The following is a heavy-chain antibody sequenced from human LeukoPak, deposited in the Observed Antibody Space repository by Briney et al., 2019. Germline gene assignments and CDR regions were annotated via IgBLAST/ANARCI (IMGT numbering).Heavy chain of an antibody. V-gene: IGHV3-23*01. D-gene: IGHD4-17*01. CDR2: ISGGGGST. Sequence: GGSLRLSCAASGFTFSSYAMSWVRQAPGKGLEWVSAISGGGGSTYYADSVKGRFTISRDNSKNTLYLQMNSLRAEDTAVYYCAKEWTGDYGDSPYWYFDLWGRGTLVTVSS. CDR3: AKEWTGDYGDSPYWYFDL. J-gene: IGHJ2*01. CDR1: GFTFSSYA.